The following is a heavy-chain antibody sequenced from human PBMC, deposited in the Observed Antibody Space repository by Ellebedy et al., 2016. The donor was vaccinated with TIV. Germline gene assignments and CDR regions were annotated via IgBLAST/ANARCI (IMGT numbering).Heavy chain of an antibody. V-gene: IGHV1-2*02. CDR3: ARQDTMATTTDY. Sequence: AASVKVSCKASGYTFTGYYMHWVRQAPGQGLEWMGWINPHSGCAHYAQKFQGRVTMTRDTSISTAYMELSRLRSDDTAVYYCARQDTMATTTDYWGQGTLVTVSS. D-gene: IGHD5-12*01. CDR1: GYTFTGYY. J-gene: IGHJ4*02. CDR2: INPHSGCA.